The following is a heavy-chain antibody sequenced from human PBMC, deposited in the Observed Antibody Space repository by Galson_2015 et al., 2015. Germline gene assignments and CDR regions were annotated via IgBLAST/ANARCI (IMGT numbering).Heavy chain of an antibody. CDR1: GFTFSSYA. CDR2: ITISGGGA. V-gene: IGHV3-23*01. CDR3: ARRASYSFDY. J-gene: IGHJ4*01. Sequence: SLRLSCAASGFTFSSYAVSWVRQAPGKGLQWVSAITISGGGAYYADSVKGRFTISRDDSKNTLYLQMDSLRAEDTAVYYCARRASYSFDYWGHGTLVTVSS.